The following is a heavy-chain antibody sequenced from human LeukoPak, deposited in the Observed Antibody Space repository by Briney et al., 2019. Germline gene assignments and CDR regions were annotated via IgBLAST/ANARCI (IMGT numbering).Heavy chain of an antibody. J-gene: IGHJ4*02. Sequence: SETLSLTCTVSGGSISSYYWSWIRQSPGKGLEWIGYIYYTETSYNPSLKSRVTISADTSKNQFSLKLYSVTAADTAVYYCATRRLGNDYWGQGTLVTVSS. CDR1: GGSISSYY. CDR3: ATRRLGNDY. CDR2: IYYTET. D-gene: IGHD7-27*01. V-gene: IGHV4-59*01.